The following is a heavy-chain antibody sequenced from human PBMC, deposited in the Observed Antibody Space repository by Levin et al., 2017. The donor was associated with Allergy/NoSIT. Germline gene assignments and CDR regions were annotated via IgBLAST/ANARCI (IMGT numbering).Heavy chain of an antibody. CDR1: GFTFSSYW. D-gene: IGHD2-15*01. Sequence: GGSLRLSCAASGFTFSSYWMTWVRRAPGKGLEWVANINEDGSGKYYVDSVKGRFTISRDNAMNSLYLQMNSLRAEDTAVYYCARVFCSGGACDSYCDYWGQGTLVTVSA. J-gene: IGHJ4*02. CDR2: INEDGSGK. CDR3: ARVFCSGGACDSYCDY. V-gene: IGHV3-7*01.